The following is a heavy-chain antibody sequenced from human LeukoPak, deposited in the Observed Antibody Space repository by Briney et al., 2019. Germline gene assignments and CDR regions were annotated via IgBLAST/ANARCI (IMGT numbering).Heavy chain of an antibody. CDR2: IKQDGSEK. Sequence: PGGSLRLSCAASGFTFSSYTMNWVRQAPGKGLEWVANIKQDGSEKYYVDSVKGRFTISRDNAKNSLYLQMNSLRAEDTAVYYCARDTDDFWSGDAFDIWGQGTMVTVSS. D-gene: IGHD3-3*01. CDR1: GFTFSSYT. J-gene: IGHJ3*02. CDR3: ARDTDDFWSGDAFDI. V-gene: IGHV3-7*01.